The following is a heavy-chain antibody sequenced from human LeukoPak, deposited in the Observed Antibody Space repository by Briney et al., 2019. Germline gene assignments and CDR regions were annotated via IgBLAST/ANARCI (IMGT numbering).Heavy chain of an antibody. CDR3: ASDGGITMIVVSSREFDY. CDR2: ISAYNGNT. CDR1: GYTFTSYG. Sequence: ASVKVSCKASGYTFTSYGISWVRQAPGQGLEWMGWISAYNGNTNYAQKLQGRVTMTTDTSTSTAYMELRSLRSDDTAVYYCASDGGITMIVVSSREFDYWGQGTLVTVSS. J-gene: IGHJ4*02. D-gene: IGHD3-22*01. V-gene: IGHV1-18*01.